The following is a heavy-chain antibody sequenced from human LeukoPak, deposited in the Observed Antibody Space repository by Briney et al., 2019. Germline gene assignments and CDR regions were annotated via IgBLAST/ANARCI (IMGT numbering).Heavy chain of an antibody. D-gene: IGHD5-24*01. Sequence: ASVKVSCKASGGTFSSYAISWVRQAPGQGLEWMGGIIPIFGTANYAQKFQGRVTITADKSTSTAYMELSSLRSEDTAVYYCARDIRDDGQPPTYYYYYYMDVWGKGTTVIVSS. V-gene: IGHV1-69*06. J-gene: IGHJ6*03. CDR2: IIPIFGTA. CDR1: GGTFSSYA. CDR3: ARDIRDDGQPPTYYYYYYMDV.